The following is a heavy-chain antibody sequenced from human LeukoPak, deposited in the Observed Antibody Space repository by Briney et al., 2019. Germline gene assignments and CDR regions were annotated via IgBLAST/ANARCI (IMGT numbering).Heavy chain of an antibody. D-gene: IGHD6-6*01. CDR3: ARDRLYGMDV. Sequence: GGSLRLSCAASGFTFSSYAMHWVRQAPGKGLEWVAVISYDGSNKYYADSVKGRFTISRDNSKNTLHLQMNSLRAEDTAVYYCARDRLYGMDVWGQGTTVTVSS. V-gene: IGHV3-30*04. J-gene: IGHJ6*02. CDR2: ISYDGSNK. CDR1: GFTFSSYA.